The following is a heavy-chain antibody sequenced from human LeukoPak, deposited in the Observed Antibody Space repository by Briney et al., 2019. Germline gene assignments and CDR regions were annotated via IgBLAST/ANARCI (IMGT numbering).Heavy chain of an antibody. J-gene: IGHJ5*02. CDR1: GGSFSGYY. D-gene: IGHD4-11*01. Sequence: SETLSLTCAVYGGSFSGYYWSWIRQPPGKGLEWIGEINHSGSTNYNPSLKNRVTISVDTSKNQFSLKLSSVTAADTAVYYCAATNRYSNYRGFDPWGQGTLVTVSS. V-gene: IGHV4-34*01. CDR3: AATNRYSNYRGFDP. CDR2: INHSGST.